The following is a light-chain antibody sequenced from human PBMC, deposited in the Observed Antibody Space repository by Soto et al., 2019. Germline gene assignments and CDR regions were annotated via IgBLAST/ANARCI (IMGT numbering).Light chain of an antibody. CDR1: QSVSSN. CDR2: GAS. Sequence: EIVMTQSPATLSMSLGERATISCRASQSVSSNLAWYQQKPGQAPRLLIYGASTRATGIPARFSGSGSGTEFTLTISSLQSEDFAVYYCQQYNNWWTFGQGTKVEIK. V-gene: IGKV3-15*01. CDR3: QQYNNWWT. J-gene: IGKJ1*01.